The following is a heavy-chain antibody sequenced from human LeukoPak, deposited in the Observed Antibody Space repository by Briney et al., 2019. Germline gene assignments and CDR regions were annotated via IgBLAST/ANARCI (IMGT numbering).Heavy chain of an antibody. Sequence: SQTLSLTCTVSGGSISSGDYYWSWIRQPPGKGLEWIGYIYYSGSTYYNPSLKSRVTISVDTSKNQFSLKLSSVTAADTAVYYCARAKVLSLLAYFDYWGQGTLVTVSS. J-gene: IGHJ4*02. CDR3: ARAKVLSLLAYFDY. D-gene: IGHD5-12*01. V-gene: IGHV4-30-4*01. CDR1: GGSISSGDYY. CDR2: IYYSGST.